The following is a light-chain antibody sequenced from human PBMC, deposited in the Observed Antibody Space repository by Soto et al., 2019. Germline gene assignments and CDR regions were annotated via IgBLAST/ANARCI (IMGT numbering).Light chain of an antibody. CDR1: SSNIGSNY. Sequence: QSVLTQPPSVSAAPGQKVTISCSGSSSNIGSNYVSWYQQLPGTAPKLLICDNNKRPSGIPDRFSGSKSDTSATLGITGLQTGDEADYYCATWDSTLSAVVLGGGTKLTVL. V-gene: IGLV1-51*01. J-gene: IGLJ2*01. CDR2: DNN. CDR3: ATWDSTLSAVV.